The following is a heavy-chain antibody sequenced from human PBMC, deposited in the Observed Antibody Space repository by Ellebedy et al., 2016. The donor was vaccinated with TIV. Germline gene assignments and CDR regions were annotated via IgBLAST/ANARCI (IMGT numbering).Heavy chain of an antibody. CDR3: ARDRGYDSYAYYWFWWFDP. CDR2: INNDGSTT. D-gene: IGHD3-22*01. Sequence: HTGGSLRLSXTASGFTFSNYWMHWVRQVPGKGLVWVARINNDGSTTTYADFVKGRSTVSRDNAKNTLYLQMNSLRAEDTAVYYCARDRGYDSYAYYWFWWFDPWGQGTLVTVSS. V-gene: IGHV3-74*01. J-gene: IGHJ5*02. CDR1: GFTFSNYW.